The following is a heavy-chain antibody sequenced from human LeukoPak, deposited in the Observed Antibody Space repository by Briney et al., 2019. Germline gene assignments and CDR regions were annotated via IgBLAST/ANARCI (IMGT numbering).Heavy chain of an antibody. D-gene: IGHD2-2*01. CDR1: GYTFTGYY. Sequence: GASVKVSCKASGYTFTGYYIHWVRQAPGQGLEWMGWINPNSGAIKYSQKFQGRASMTRDTSISTAYMDLSSLRSDDTAVYYCARVKKLMPEFEFWGQGTLVTVSS. V-gene: IGHV1-2*02. CDR3: ARVKKLMPEFEF. J-gene: IGHJ4*02. CDR2: INPNSGAI.